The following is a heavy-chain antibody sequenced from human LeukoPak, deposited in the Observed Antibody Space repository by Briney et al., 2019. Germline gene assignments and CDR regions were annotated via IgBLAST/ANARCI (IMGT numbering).Heavy chain of an antibody. V-gene: IGHV4-4*07. CDR2: IYTSGST. CDR1: GGSISSYY. Sequence: SETLSLTCTVSGGSISSYYWSWIRQPAGKGLEWIGRIYTSGSTNYNPSLKSRVTMSADTSKNQFSLKLSSVTAADTAVYYCARELYSSSWYSSDYNWFDPWGQGTLVTVSS. CDR3: ARELYSSSWYSSDYNWFDP. J-gene: IGHJ5*02. D-gene: IGHD6-13*01.